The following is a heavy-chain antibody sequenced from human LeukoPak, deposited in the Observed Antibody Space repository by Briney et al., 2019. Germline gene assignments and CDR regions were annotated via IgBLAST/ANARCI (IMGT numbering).Heavy chain of an antibody. V-gene: IGHV1-69*04. D-gene: IGHD2-15*01. J-gene: IGHJ4*02. Sequence: GSSVKVSCKASGGTFSDYAFSWARQAPGQGREWMGRIIPILDVANYAQNFQGRVTITADISTSTAYMELSSLSSEDPAVYYCARVGYCRGGTCYGRIDYWGQGTLVTVSS. CDR1: GGTFSDYA. CDR3: ARVGYCRGGTCYGRIDY. CDR2: IIPILDVA.